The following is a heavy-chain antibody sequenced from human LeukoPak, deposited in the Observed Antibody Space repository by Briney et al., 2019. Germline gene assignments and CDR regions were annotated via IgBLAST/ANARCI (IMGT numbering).Heavy chain of an antibody. CDR1: GYTFTSYD. D-gene: IGHD6-19*01. CDR2: MNPNSGNT. CDR3: ARDLWSSGWYRYYYYYMDV. Sequence: ASVKVSCNASGYTFTSYDINWVRQATGQGLEWMGWMNPNSGNTGYAQKFQGRVTMTRDTSISTAYMELSRLRSDDTAVYYCARDLWSSGWYRYYYYYMDVWGKGTTVTVSS. J-gene: IGHJ6*03. V-gene: IGHV1-8*01.